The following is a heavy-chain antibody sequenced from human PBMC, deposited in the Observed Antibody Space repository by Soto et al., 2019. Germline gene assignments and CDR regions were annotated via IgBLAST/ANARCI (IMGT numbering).Heavy chain of an antibody. J-gene: IGHJ4*02. CDR2: ISDSGGRT. D-gene: IGHD6-19*01. CDR3: AKHQIGWYDFDY. CDR1: GFPFSTNA. V-gene: IGHV3-23*01. Sequence: GGSLRLSCAASGFPFSTNAMSWVRQAPGKGLEWVSTISDSGGRTYYADSVEGRFTISRDNSKNTLYLQMNSLRVEDTAVFYCAKHQIGWYDFDYWGQGALVTVSS.